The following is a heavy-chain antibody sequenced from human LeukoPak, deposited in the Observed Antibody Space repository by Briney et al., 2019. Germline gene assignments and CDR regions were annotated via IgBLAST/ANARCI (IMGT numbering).Heavy chain of an antibody. V-gene: IGHV1-2*04. D-gene: IGHD2-2*01. Sequence: ASVKVSCKASGYTFTGYYMHWVRQAPGLGLEWMGWINPNSGGTNYAQKFQGWVTMTRDTSISTAYMELSRLRSDDTAVYYCARSPPAAKYGMDVWGQGTTVTVSS. J-gene: IGHJ6*02. CDR2: INPNSGGT. CDR1: GYTFTGYY. CDR3: ARSPPAAKYGMDV.